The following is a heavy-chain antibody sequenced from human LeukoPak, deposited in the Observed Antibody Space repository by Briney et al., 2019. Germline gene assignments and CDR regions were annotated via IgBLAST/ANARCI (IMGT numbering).Heavy chain of an antibody. V-gene: IGHV1-8*01. J-gene: IGHJ5*02. CDR3: ARGFFDGSGSSNWFDP. CDR2: MNPNSGNT. Sequence: ASVKVSCKASGYTSTSYDINWVRQATGQGLEWMGWMNPNSGNTGYAQKFQGRVTMTRNTSISTAYMELSSLRSEDTAVYYCARGFFDGSGSSNWFDPWGQGTLVTVSS. D-gene: IGHD3-10*01. CDR1: GYTSTSYD.